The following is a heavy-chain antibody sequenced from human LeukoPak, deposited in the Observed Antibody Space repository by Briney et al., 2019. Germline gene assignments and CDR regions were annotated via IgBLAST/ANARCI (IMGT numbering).Heavy chain of an antibody. CDR3: AKGGEWLLPDY. J-gene: IGHJ4*02. CDR1: GLTFDDYA. V-gene: IGHV3-9*01. Sequence: GGSLRLSCAASGLTFDDYAMHWVRQAPGKGLEWVSGISWNSGSIGYADSVKGRFTISRDNAKNSLYLQMNSLRAEDTALYYCAKGGEWLLPDYWGQGTLVTVSS. CDR2: ISWNSGSI. D-gene: IGHD3-3*01.